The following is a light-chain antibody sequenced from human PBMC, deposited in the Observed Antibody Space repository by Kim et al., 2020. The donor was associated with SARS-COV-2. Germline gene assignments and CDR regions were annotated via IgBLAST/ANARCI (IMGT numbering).Light chain of an antibody. Sequence: SQGQPASITCSGDKLGDKYACWYQQKPGQSPVLVIYQDSKRPSGIPERFSGSNSGNTATLTISGTQAMDEADYYCQAWDSSTNYVFGTGTQLTVL. CDR1: KLGDKY. J-gene: IGLJ1*01. V-gene: IGLV3-1*01. CDR3: QAWDSSTNYV. CDR2: QDS.